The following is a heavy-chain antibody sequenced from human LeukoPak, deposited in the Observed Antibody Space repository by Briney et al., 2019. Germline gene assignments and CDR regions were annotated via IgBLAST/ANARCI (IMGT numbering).Heavy chain of an antibody. CDR2: INPNSGGT. D-gene: IGHD3-22*01. V-gene: IGHV1-2*02. Sequence: ASVKVSCKASGATFSSYAISWVRQAPGQGLEWMGWINPNSGGTKYAQKFQGRVTMTRDTSISTAYMELSRLRSDDTAVYYCARDYYDSSGYYGYDYWGQGTLVTVSS. J-gene: IGHJ4*02. CDR3: ARDYYDSSGYYGYDY. CDR1: GATFSSYA.